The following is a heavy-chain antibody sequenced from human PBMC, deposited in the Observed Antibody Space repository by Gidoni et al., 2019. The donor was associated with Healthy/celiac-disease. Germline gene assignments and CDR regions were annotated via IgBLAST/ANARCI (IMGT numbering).Heavy chain of an antibody. CDR3: ARVRYLTDDAFDI. D-gene: IGHD2-2*01. J-gene: IGHJ3*02. V-gene: IGHV3-21*01. CDR2: ISSSSSYI. CDR1: GFTFSSYS. Sequence: EVQLVESGGGLVKPGGSLRLSCAASGFTFSSYSMNWVRQAPGKGLEWVSSISSSSSYIYYADSVKGRFTISRDNAKNSLYLQMNSLRAEDTAVYYCARVRYLTDDAFDIWGQGTMVTVSS.